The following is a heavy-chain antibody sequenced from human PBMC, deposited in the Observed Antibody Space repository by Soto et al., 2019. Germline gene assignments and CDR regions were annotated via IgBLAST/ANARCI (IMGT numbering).Heavy chain of an antibody. CDR3: AREFRPTGSRDAFDI. CDR2: TYSDGTT. J-gene: IGHJ3*02. Sequence: EVQLVESGGDLVQPGGSLRLSCAPSGFTVSSNFMTWVRQAPGKGLVWVSVTYSDGTTFYADSVKGRFTISRDNSKNTLYLQMNSLRAEDTAVYYCAREFRPTGSRDAFDIWGQGTMVTVSS. CDR1: GFTVSSNF. D-gene: IGHD1-26*01. V-gene: IGHV3-66*01.